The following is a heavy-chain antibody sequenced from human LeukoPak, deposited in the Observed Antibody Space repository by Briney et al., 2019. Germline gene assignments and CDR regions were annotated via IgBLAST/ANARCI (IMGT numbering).Heavy chain of an antibody. J-gene: IGHJ4*02. CDR1: GFTFSSYG. V-gene: IGHV3-33*01. CDR2: IWYDGSNK. CDR3: ARAGYSFGQFYFDY. D-gene: IGHD5-18*01. Sequence: PGRSLRLSCAASGFTFSSYGMHWVRQAPGKGLEWVAVIWYDGSNKYYADSVKGRFTISRDNSKNTLFLQMNSLRAEDTALYYCARAGYSFGQFYFDYWGQGTLVTVSS.